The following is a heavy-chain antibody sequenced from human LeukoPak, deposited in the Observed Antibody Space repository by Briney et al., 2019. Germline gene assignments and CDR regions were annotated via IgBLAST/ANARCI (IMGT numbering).Heavy chain of an antibody. CDR1: GFTFSSYA. J-gene: IGHJ4*02. V-gene: IGHV3-30*04. Sequence: GGSLRLSCEASGFTFSSYAMHWVRQAPGKGLEWVAVISYDGSNKYYAHSVKGRFTISRDKSKNTLYLQMNSLRAEDTAVYYCARRRESGSLQRFDYWGQGTLVTVSS. CDR3: ARRRESGSLQRFDY. D-gene: IGHD1-26*01. CDR2: ISYDGSNK.